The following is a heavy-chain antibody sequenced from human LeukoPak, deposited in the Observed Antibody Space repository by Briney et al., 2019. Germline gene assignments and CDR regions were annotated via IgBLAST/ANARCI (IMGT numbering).Heavy chain of an antibody. CDR2: ISGSGGST. D-gene: IGHD3-22*01. Sequence: GGSLRLSCVVSGFTFSSYAMSWVRQAPGKGLEWISSISGSGGSTYYADSVKGRFTISRDNSKKTLYLQMNSLRAEDTAVYYCAKSSSGYYPLGDFDHWGQGTLVTVSS. CDR1: GFTFSSYA. J-gene: IGHJ4*02. V-gene: IGHV3-23*01. CDR3: AKSSSGYYPLGDFDH.